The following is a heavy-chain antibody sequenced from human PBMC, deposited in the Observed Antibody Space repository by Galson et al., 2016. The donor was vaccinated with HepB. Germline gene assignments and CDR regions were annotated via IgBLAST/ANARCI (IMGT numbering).Heavy chain of an antibody. CDR1: GDSISSSY. Sequence: SETLSLTCTVSGDSISSSYWSWIRQPPGKGLEWIGYISKSGSTTYNPSLNSQVIISADRSTNRLSLKVSSVTAADTAVYYCARLRGTAGGGYEGLDHWGQGTLVTVAS. CDR2: ISKSGST. CDR3: ARLRGTAGGGYEGLDH. V-gene: IGHV4-59*01. J-gene: IGHJ5*02. D-gene: IGHD5-12*01.